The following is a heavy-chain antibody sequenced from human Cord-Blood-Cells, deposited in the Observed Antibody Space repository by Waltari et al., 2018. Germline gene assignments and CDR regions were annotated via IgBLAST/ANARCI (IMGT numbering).Heavy chain of an antibody. V-gene: IGHV1-69*09. Sequence: QVQLVQSGAEVKKPGSSVKVSCKASGGTFSSYAISWVRQAPGQGLEWMGRIIPILGIANYAQKFQGRVTITADKSTSTAYMELSSLRSEDTAVYYCAREPPVNCSSTSSAISYYYYMDVWGKGTTVTVSS. CDR1: GGTFSSYA. J-gene: IGHJ6*03. CDR2: IIPILGIA. D-gene: IGHD2-2*01. CDR3: AREPPVNCSSTSSAISYYYYMDV.